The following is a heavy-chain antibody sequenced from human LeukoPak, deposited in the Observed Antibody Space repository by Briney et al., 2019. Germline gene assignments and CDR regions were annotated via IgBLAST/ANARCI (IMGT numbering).Heavy chain of an antibody. CDR1: GFAFGNYA. Sequence: GGSLRLSCAASGFAFGNYAMSWVRQAPGKGLEWVSAISGSGISTYYADSVKGRFTISRDNSKDTLYLQMSSLRAEDTAVYYCGKDQNVAAAGIPYDYWGQGTLVTVSS. J-gene: IGHJ4*02. V-gene: IGHV3-23*01. D-gene: IGHD6-13*01. CDR3: GKDQNVAAAGIPYDY. CDR2: ISGSGIST.